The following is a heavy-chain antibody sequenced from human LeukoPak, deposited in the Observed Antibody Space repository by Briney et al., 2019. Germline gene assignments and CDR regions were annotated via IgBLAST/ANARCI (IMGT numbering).Heavy chain of an antibody. CDR1: GFTFSSYE. CDR3: ASAYGGLLDY. Sequence: GGSLSLSCAASGFTFSSYEMNWVRQAPGKGLEWVSYISGSDNTIYYADSVKGRFTISRDNTKNSLYLQMNSLRAEDTAVYYCASAYGGLLDYWGQGTLVTVSS. V-gene: IGHV3-48*03. J-gene: IGHJ4*02. D-gene: IGHD3-16*01. CDR2: ISGSDNTI.